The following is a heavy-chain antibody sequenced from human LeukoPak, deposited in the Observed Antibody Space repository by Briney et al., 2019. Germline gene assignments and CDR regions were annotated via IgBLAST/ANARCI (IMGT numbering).Heavy chain of an antibody. CDR1: RFTFSRSA. Sequence: GGSLRLSCAASRFTFSRSAMSWVRQAPGKGLEWVSSISGRGGSIYHADSLKGRFTVSRDNSNYTLHLQMNSLRAEDTAVFYCAKFKGHYYYDSSGYCDNWGQGALVTVSS. D-gene: IGHD3-22*01. CDR3: AKFKGHYYYDSSGYCDN. CDR2: ISGRGGSI. V-gene: IGHV3-23*01. J-gene: IGHJ4*02.